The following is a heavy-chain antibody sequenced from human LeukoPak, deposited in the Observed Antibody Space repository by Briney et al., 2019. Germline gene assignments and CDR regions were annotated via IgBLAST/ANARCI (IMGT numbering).Heavy chain of an antibody. Sequence: PGGSLRLSCAASGFTFSSYDMHWVRQATGNGLEWVSAIGTAGDTYYPGSVKGRFTISRENAKNSLYLQMNSLRAEDTAVYYCARVLDYGGNWYYYYGMDVWGQGTTVTVSS. V-gene: IGHV3-13*01. CDR2: IGTAGDT. CDR3: ARVLDYGGNWYYYYGMDV. CDR1: GFTFSSYD. D-gene: IGHD4-23*01. J-gene: IGHJ6*02.